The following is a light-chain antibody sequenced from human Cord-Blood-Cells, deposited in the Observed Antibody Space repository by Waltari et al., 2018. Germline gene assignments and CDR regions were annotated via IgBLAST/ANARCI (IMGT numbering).Light chain of an antibody. CDR2: EGI. V-gene: IGLV2-23*01. CDR3: CSYAGSSTLVV. Sequence: QSALTQPASVSGSPGQSLTIPCTATRRDGGRYNLFSLYQQHPGKAPKLIIYEGIKRPSGVSNRFSGSKSGNTACLTISGLQAEDEADDYCCSYAGSSTLVVFGGGTKLTVL. J-gene: IGLJ2*01. CDR1: RRDGGRYNL.